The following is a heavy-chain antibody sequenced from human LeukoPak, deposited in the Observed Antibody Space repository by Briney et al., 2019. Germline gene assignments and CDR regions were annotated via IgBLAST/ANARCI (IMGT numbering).Heavy chain of an antibody. D-gene: IGHD3-3*01. CDR3: ARARIYYDFWSGTSYFDY. J-gene: IGHJ4*02. CDR1: GGSFSGYY. V-gene: IGHV4-34*01. Sequence: SETLSLTCAVYGGSFSGYYWSWIRQPPGKGLEWIGEINHSGGTNYNPSLKSRVTISVDTSKNQFSLKLSSVTAADTAVYYCARARIYYDFWSGTSYFDYWGQGTLVTVSS. CDR2: INHSGGT.